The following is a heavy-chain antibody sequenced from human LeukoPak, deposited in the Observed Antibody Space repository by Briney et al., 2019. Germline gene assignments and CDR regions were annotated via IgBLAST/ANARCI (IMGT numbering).Heavy chain of an antibody. CDR2: IYYSGCT. J-gene: IGHJ1*01. V-gene: IGHV4-59*01. CDR3: ARWARGVTAATEYFQH. CDR1: GGSISSYY. Sequence: SETLSLTCTVSGGSISSYYWSWIRQPPGKGREGIGYIYYSGCTNYNPSLKSRVTISVDTSKNQFSLKLSSVTAAATAVYYCARWARGVTAATEYFQHWGQGTLVTVSS. D-gene: IGHD2-21*02.